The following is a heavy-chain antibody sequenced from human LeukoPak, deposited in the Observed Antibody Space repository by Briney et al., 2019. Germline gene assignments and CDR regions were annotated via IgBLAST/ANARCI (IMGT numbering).Heavy chain of an antibody. D-gene: IGHD1-26*01. CDR1: GGSISSYY. V-gene: IGHV4-59*01. Sequence: PSETLSLTYTVSGGSISSYYWSWIRQPPGKGLEWIGYIYYSGSTNYNPSLKSRVTISVDTSKNQFSLKLSSVTAADTAVYYCARSEWDWYFDLWGRGTLVTVSS. CDR3: ARSEWDWYFDL. J-gene: IGHJ2*01. CDR2: IYYSGST.